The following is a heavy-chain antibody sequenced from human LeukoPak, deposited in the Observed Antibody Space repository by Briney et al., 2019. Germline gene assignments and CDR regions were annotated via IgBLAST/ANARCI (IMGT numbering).Heavy chain of an antibody. Sequence: PSETLSLTCAVYGGSFSGYYLTWIRQSPGKGLEWIGEINHSGSITYNASLESRVTISVDTSKNQFSLKLTSVTAADTAVYYCARDLPFAAWGQGILVTVSS. CDR2: INHSGSI. CDR3: ARDLPFAA. D-gene: IGHD2/OR15-2a*01. J-gene: IGHJ5*02. V-gene: IGHV4-34*01. CDR1: GGSFSGYY.